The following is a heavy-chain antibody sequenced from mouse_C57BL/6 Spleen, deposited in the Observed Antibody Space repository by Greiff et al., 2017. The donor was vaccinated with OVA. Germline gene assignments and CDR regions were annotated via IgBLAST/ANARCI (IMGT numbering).Heavy chain of an antibody. CDR3: ARSGYYYGSSYVDY. D-gene: IGHD1-1*01. CDR1: GYTFTSYW. J-gene: IGHJ2*01. V-gene: IGHV1-53*01. CDR2: INPSNGGT. Sequence: QVHVKQPGTELVKPGASVKLSCKASGYTFTSYWMHWVKQRPGQGLEWIGNINPSNGGTNYNEKFKSKATLTVDKSSSTAYMQLSSLTSEDSAVYYCARSGYYYGSSYVDYWGQGTTLTVSS.